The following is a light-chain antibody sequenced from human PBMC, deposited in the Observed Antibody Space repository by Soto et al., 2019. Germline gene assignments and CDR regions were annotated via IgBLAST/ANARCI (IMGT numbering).Light chain of an antibody. Sequence: DIQMTQSPSTLSASVGDSVTITCRASQSINNWLAWYQQKPGKAPKLLIYDASSLQSGVPSRFSGSGSGTEFTLTISSLQPDDFATYYCQQYNSYSRTFGQGTKLEIK. V-gene: IGKV1-5*01. CDR1: QSINNW. CDR3: QQYNSYSRT. CDR2: DAS. J-gene: IGKJ2*02.